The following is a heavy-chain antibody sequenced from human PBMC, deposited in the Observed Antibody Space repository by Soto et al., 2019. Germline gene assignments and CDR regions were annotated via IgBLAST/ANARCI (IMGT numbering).Heavy chain of an antibody. CDR3: AVYGYGVSAAAY. CDR1: GLTFRNDW. D-gene: IGHD4-17*01. CDR2: INQDGSER. J-gene: IGHJ4*02. V-gene: IGHV3-7*03. Sequence: EMQLVESGGGLVQPGGSLRLSCAGSGLTFRNDWLRWVRQAPGKGLEWVANINQDGSERYYVDSVRGRFTISRDNVENSLYLQLNSLRHEDTAVYYCAVYGYGVSAAAYWGQGTLVTVSS.